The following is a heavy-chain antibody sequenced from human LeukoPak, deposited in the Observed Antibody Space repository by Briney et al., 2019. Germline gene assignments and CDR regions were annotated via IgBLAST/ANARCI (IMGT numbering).Heavy chain of an antibody. CDR1: GGSISSSNYY. Sequence: SETLSLTCTVSGGSISSSNYYWGWIRQPPGKGLEWIGSIYYSGSTYYNPSLKSRVTISVDTSKNQFSLKLSSVTAADTAVYYCARAPSSIAAAGAISWGQGTLVTVSS. CDR2: IYYSGST. CDR3: ARAPSSIAAAGAIS. V-gene: IGHV4-39*07. J-gene: IGHJ5*02. D-gene: IGHD6-13*01.